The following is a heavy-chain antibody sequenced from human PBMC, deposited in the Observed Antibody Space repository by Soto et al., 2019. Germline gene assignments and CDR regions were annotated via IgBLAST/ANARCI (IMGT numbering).Heavy chain of an antibody. Sequence: QVQLVESGGGVVQPGRSLRLSCAASGFTFSSYAMHWVRQAPGKGLEWVAGISYDGSNKYYADSVKGRFTISRDNSKNTLYLQMNSLRAEDTAVYYCARFNGWFSPYGGNSPDYFDYWGQGTLVTVSS. CDR2: ISYDGSNK. CDR1: GFTFSSYA. V-gene: IGHV3-30-3*01. D-gene: IGHD4-17*01. J-gene: IGHJ4*02. CDR3: ARFNGWFSPYGGNSPDYFDY.